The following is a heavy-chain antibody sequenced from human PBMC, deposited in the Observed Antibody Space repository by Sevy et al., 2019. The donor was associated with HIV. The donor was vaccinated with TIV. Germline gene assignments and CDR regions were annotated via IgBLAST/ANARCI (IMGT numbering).Heavy chain of an antibody. Sequence: SETLSLTCTVSSGSITSLYWNWNWQPPGKGLEWIANIYYNGHINYNPSLKSRVTLSLDTSKNQFSLRLSSVTAADTAMYYCAGENAWGRGYSWGQGTLVTVSS. CDR2: IYYNGHI. CDR3: AGENAWGRGYS. D-gene: IGHD1-26*01. V-gene: IGHV4-59*08. J-gene: IGHJ4*02. CDR1: SGSITSLY.